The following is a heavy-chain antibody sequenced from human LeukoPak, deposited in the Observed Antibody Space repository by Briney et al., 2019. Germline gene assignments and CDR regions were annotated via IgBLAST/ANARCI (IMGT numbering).Heavy chain of an antibody. J-gene: IGHJ5*02. D-gene: IGHD5-12*01. Sequence: PGGSQRLSCAASGFTFSSYGMHWVRQAPGKGLEWVAFIRYDESNKYYADSVKGRFTISRDNSKNTLYLQMNSLRAEDTAVYYCAKDNSGYEIVAWGQGTLVTVSS. CDR2: IRYDESNK. V-gene: IGHV3-30*02. CDR1: GFTFSSYG. CDR3: AKDNSGYEIVA.